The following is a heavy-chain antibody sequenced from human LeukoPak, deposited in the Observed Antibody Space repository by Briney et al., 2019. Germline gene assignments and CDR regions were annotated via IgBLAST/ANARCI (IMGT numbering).Heavy chain of an antibody. Sequence: PGGSLRLSCAASGFTFSSYAMHWVRQAPGKGLEWVAVISYDGSNKYYADSVKGRFTISRDNSKNTLYLQMNSLRAEDTAVYYCAKDGYYHEYYYYYYYMDVWGKGTTVTISS. CDR2: ISYDGSNK. D-gene: IGHD3-22*01. J-gene: IGHJ6*03. V-gene: IGHV3-30*04. CDR1: GFTFSSYA. CDR3: AKDGYYHEYYYYYYYMDV.